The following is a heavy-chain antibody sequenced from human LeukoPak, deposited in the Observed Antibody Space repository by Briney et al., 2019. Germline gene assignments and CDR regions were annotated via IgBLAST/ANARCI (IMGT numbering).Heavy chain of an antibody. D-gene: IGHD3-16*02. V-gene: IGHV4-31*03. CDR3: ARFKGDYVWGSYRPCYFDY. J-gene: IGHJ4*02. CDR2: IYYSGST. CDR1: GGSISSGGYY. Sequence: SQTLSLTCTVSGGSISSGGYYWSWIRQHPGKGLEWIGYIYYSGSTYYNPSLKSRVTISVDTSKNQFSLKLSSVTAADTAVYYCARFKGDYVWGSYRPCYFDYWGQGTLVTVSS.